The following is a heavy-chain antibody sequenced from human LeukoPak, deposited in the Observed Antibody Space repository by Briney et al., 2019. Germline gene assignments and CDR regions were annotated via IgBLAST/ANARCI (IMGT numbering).Heavy chain of an antibody. V-gene: IGHV3-23*01. CDR3: AKSGASPLYHMDV. CDR1: GFTFDDYG. D-gene: IGHD1-26*01. J-gene: IGHJ6*03. Sequence: GGSLRLSCAASGFTFDDYGMSWVRQAPGKGLEWVSGITGSDTTAYHAGSVRGRFTISRDDSKNTLYLQMSSLRVDDTAIYYCAKSGASPLYHMDVWGRGATVTVSS. CDR2: ITGSDTTA.